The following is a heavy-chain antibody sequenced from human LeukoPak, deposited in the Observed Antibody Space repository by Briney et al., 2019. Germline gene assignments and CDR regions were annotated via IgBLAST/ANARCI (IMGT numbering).Heavy chain of an antibody. D-gene: IGHD5-24*01. V-gene: IGHV3-21*01. Sequence: GGSLRLSCAASGFTFSSYSLNWVRQAPGEGLEWVSSISGSSSYIYYADSVKGRFTISRDNAKKLMYLQMNSLRAEDTAVYYCARPRGNVEMATNPFDYWGQGTLVTVSS. CDR3: ARPRGNVEMATNPFDY. CDR1: GFTFSSYS. J-gene: IGHJ4*02. CDR2: ISGSSSYI.